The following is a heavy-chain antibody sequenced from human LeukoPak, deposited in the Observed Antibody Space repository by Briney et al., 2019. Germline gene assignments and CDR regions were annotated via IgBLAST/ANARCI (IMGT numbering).Heavy chain of an antibody. Sequence: SETLSLTCTVSGGSISSSSYYWGWIRQPPGKGLEWIGSIYYSGSTYYNPSLKSRVTISVDTSKNQFSLKLSSVTAADTAVYYCARTSRNQLWGRDFDYWGQGTLVTVSS. CDR1: GGSISSSSYY. V-gene: IGHV4-39*07. CDR2: IYYSGST. J-gene: IGHJ4*02. CDR3: ARTSRNQLWGRDFDY. D-gene: IGHD5-18*01.